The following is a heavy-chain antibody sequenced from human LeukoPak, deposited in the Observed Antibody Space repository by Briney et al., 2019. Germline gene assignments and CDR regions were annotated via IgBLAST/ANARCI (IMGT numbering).Heavy chain of an antibody. CDR1: GGSFSGYY. D-gene: IGHD6-19*01. CDR3: ARGKQWLSRYNWFDP. CDR2: INHSGST. V-gene: IGHV4-34*01. Sequence: PSETLSLTCAVYGGSFSGYYWSWIRQPPGKGLEWIGEINHSGSTNYNPSLKSRVTISVDTSKNQFSLKLSSVTAADTAVYYCARGKQWLSRYNWFDPWGQGTLVTVSS. J-gene: IGHJ5*02.